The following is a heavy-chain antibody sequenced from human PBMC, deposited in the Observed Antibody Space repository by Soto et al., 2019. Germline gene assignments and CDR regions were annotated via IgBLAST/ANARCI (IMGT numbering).Heavy chain of an antibody. J-gene: IGHJ4*02. CDR2: INDYGTTI. D-gene: IGHD1-1*01. CDR3: ARGGLEPFDY. CDR1: GFTLRSYW. V-gene: IGHV3-74*01. Sequence: EVQLVESGGGLVQSGGSLRLSCAASGFTLRSYWMHWVRQAPGKGLVWVSRINDYGTTINYAESVEGRFTIYRDDAKSEVYLQMNNLRAEDTAVYYCARGGLEPFDYWGQGALVTVSS.